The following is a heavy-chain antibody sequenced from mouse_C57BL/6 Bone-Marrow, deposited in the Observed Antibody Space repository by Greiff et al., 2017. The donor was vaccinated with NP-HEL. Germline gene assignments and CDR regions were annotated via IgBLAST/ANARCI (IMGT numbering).Heavy chain of an antibody. CDR3: ARDCEYYYGSSPLYFDV. J-gene: IGHJ1*03. V-gene: IGHV5-4*01. CDR2: ISDGGSYT. D-gene: IGHD1-1*01. Sequence: EVQVVESGGGLVKPGGSLKLSCAASGFTFSSYAMSWVRQTPEKRLEWVATISDGGSYTYYPDNVKGRFTISRDNAKNNLYLQMSHLKSEDTAMYYCARDCEYYYGSSPLYFDVWGTGTTVTVSS. CDR1: GFTFSSYA.